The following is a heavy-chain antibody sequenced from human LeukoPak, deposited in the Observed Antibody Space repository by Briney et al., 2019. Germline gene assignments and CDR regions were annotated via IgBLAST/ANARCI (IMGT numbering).Heavy chain of an antibody. Sequence: GGSLRLSCAASGFTFSSYGMLWVRQAPGKGLEWVAVISYDGSNKYYADSVKGRFTISRDNSKNTLYLQMNSLRAEDTAVYYCATEMGQMTTGARDAFDIWGQGTMVTVSS. J-gene: IGHJ3*02. D-gene: IGHD4-17*01. V-gene: IGHV3-30*03. CDR2: ISYDGSNK. CDR1: GFTFSSYG. CDR3: ATEMGQMTTGARDAFDI.